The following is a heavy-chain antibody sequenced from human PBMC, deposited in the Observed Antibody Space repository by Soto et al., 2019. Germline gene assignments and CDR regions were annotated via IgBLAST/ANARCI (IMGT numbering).Heavy chain of an antibody. CDR3: ARDKARGLWFEEKRGDGMDV. CDR2: ISYDGSNK. D-gene: IGHD3-10*01. V-gene: IGHV3-30-3*01. CDR1: GFTFSSYA. Sequence: GGSLRLSCAASGFTFSSYAMHWVRQAPGKGLEWVAVISYDGSNKYYADSVKGRFTISRDNSKNTLYLQMNSLRAEDTAVYYCARDKARGLWFEEKRGDGMDVWGQGTTVTVSS. J-gene: IGHJ6*02.